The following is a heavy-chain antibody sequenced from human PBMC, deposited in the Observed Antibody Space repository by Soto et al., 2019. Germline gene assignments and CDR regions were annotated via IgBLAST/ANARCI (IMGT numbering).Heavy chain of an antibody. CDR3: ARDLYLDVFDY. Sequence: GGSLRLSCAASGFTFSSYSMNWVRQAPGKGLEWVSYISSSSSTIYYADSVKGRFTISRDNAKNSLYLQMNSLRAEDTAVYYCARDLYLDVFDYWGQGTLVTVSS. V-gene: IGHV3-48*01. CDR2: ISSSSSTI. J-gene: IGHJ4*02. CDR1: GFTFSSYS.